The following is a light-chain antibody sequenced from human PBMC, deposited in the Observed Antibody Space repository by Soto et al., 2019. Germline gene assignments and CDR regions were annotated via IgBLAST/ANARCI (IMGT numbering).Light chain of an antibody. J-gene: IGLJ3*02. V-gene: IGLV2-23*02. CDR2: DVN. CDR1: NSDVGSYNL. Sequence: QSALTQPASVSGSPGQSITISCTGTNSDVGSYNLVSWYQHHPGKAPQLMIYDVNKWPSGVSNRFSGSKSGNTASLTISGLQAEDEADYYCCSYAGSSTWVFGGGTKVTVL. CDR3: CSYAGSSTWV.